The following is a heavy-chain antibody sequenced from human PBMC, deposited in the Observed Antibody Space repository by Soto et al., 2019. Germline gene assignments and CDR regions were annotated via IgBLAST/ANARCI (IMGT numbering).Heavy chain of an antibody. CDR2: ISWNSGSI. J-gene: IGHJ6*02. D-gene: IGHD3-3*01. CDR3: AKDVSGYYDFWSAPEGYYYGMDV. Sequence: HPGGSLRLSCAASGFTFDDYAMHWVRQAPGKGLEWVSGISWNSGSIGYADSVKGRFTISRGNAKNSLYLQMNSLRSEDTALYYCAKDVSGYYDFWSAPEGYYYGMDVWGQGTTVTAP. V-gene: IGHV3-9*01. CDR1: GFTFDDYA.